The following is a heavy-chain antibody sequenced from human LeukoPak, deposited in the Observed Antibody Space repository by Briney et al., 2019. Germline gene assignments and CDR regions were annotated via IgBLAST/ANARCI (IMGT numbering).Heavy chain of an antibody. D-gene: IGHD1-7*01. Sequence: PGGSLRLSCAASGFTVSSSYMTWVRQAPGKGLEWVSVIYSGGTTYYADSVKGRFTISRDNAKNSLYLQMNSLRAEDTAVYYCARDPRITGTTVDYWGQGTLVAVSS. CDR3: ARDPRITGTTVDY. V-gene: IGHV3-66*01. CDR1: GFTVSSSY. J-gene: IGHJ4*02. CDR2: IYSGGTT.